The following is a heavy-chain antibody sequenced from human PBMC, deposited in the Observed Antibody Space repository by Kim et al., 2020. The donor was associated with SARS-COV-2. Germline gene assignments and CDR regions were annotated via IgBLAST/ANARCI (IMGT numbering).Heavy chain of an antibody. J-gene: IGHJ4*02. CDR2: IYSGGST. CDR3: ARYQIAAAGTGYQPD. D-gene: IGHD6-13*01. CDR1: GFTVSSNY. Sequence: GGSLRLSCAASGFTVSSNYMSWVRQAPGKGLEWVSVIYSGGSTYYADSVKGRFTISRDNSKNTLYLQMNSLRAEDTAVYYCARYQIAAAGTGYQPDWGQGTLVTVSS. V-gene: IGHV3-53*01.